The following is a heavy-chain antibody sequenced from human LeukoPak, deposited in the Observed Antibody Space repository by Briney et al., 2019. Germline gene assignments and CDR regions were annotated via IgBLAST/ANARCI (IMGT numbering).Heavy chain of an antibody. CDR3: ASSSDYDFWSGYSGYYGMDV. J-gene: IGHJ6*02. D-gene: IGHD3-3*01. CDR1: GGTFSSYA. CDR2: IIPIFGTA. Sequence: SVNVSCTASGGTFSSYAISWVRQAPGQGLEWMGGIIPIFGTANYAQKFQGRVTITADESTSTAYMELSSLRSEDTAVYYCASSSDYDFWSGYSGYYGMDVWGQGTTVTVSS. V-gene: IGHV1-69*13.